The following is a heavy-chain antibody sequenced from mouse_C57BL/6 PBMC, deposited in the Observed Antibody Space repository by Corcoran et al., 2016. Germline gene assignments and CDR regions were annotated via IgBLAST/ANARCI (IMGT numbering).Heavy chain of an antibody. Sequence: VQLQQSGPELVKPGASVKISCKASGYTFTDYYINWVKQRPGQGLEWIARIYPGSGNTYYNEKFKGKATLTAEKSSSTAYMQLSSLTSEDSAVYFCAYYGRHPFFAYWGQGTLVTVSA. CDR2: IYPGSGNT. CDR3: AYYGRHPFFAY. V-gene: IGHV1-76*01. CDR1: GYTFTDYY. D-gene: IGHD1-1*01. J-gene: IGHJ3*01.